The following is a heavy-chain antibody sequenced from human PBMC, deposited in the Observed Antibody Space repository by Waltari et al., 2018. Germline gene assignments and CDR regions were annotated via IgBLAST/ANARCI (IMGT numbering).Heavy chain of an antibody. V-gene: IGHV3-21*02. Sequence: DVQLVESGGGLVKSGGSRRLSCAASGVPLSTFNMNWVRQPPGRGLEWVSTISRSGNYIYYADSVKGRFTISRDNAKNSLFLHMNSLRGDDTAVYFCAGDGSSSAFHSWGQGTLVTVSS. J-gene: IGHJ1*01. CDR2: ISRSGNYI. D-gene: IGHD6-19*01. CDR1: GVPLSTFN. CDR3: AGDGSSSAFHS.